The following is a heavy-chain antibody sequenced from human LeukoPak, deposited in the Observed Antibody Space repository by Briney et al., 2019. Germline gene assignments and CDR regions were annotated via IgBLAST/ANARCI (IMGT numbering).Heavy chain of an antibody. J-gene: IGHJ4*02. CDR2: IYYSGGT. D-gene: IGHD4-23*01. CDR1: GGSFSGYY. V-gene: IGHV4-59*01. Sequence: KPSETLSLTCAVYGGSFSGYYWSWIRQPPGQGLEWIGYIYYSGGTNYNPSLKSRVTISIDTSKNQFSLKLSSVTAADTAVYYCAREDFGGNSFWGQGTLVTVSS. CDR3: AREDFGGNSF.